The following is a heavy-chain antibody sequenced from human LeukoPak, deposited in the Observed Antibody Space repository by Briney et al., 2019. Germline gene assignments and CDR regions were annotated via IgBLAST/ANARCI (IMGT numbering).Heavy chain of an antibody. CDR3: AKSDCSSTSCYIDY. V-gene: IGHV3-23*01. CDR1: GFTFSSYG. D-gene: IGHD2-2*01. J-gene: IGHJ4*02. Sequence: GGSLRLSCAASGFTFSSYGMSWVRQAPGKGLEWVSVISGSGGSTYYADSVKGRFTISRDNSKNTLYLQMNSLRAEDTAVYYCAKSDCSSTSCYIDYWGQGTLVTVSS. CDR2: ISGSGGST.